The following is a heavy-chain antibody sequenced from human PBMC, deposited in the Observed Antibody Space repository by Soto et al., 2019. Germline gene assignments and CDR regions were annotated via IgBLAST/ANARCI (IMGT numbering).Heavy chain of an antibody. CDR2: IHYTGST. CDR3: ARHPGYAVPTVYATHYFNY. V-gene: IGHV4-39*01. J-gene: IGHJ4*02. Sequence: QLQLQESGPGLVKPSETLSLTCSVSGDSISSNNYYXXXXXXXXGKGLEWIGSIHYTGSTHYNPSLKSRVTMSVDTSKSQFSLKLSSVTAADTAVYYCARHPGYAVPTVYATHYFNYWGQGILVTVST. CDR1: GDSISSNNYY. D-gene: IGHD2-8*01.